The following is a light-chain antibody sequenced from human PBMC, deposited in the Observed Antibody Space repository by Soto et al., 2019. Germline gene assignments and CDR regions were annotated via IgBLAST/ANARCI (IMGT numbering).Light chain of an antibody. V-gene: IGKV3-15*01. CDR1: QNIGVN. Sequence: IEMTHSPAALSVSPVESSTLSCRSSQNIGVNLAWYQQRPGQSPRLLIYAASDRATGVPARFSGSGSGTEFTLTINSLQSEDFAVYYCQQYAQRWTFGQGTKVDIK. J-gene: IGKJ1*01. CDR2: AAS. CDR3: QQYAQRWT.